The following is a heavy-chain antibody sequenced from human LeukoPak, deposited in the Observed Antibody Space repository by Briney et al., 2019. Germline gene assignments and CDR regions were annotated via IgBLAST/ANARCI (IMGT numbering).Heavy chain of an antibody. V-gene: IGHV1-69*01. CDR2: IMPIFGTA. J-gene: IGHJ4*02. CDR1: GGTFSSYA. Sequence: SVKVSCKASGGTFSSYAISWVRQAPGQGLEWMGGIMPIFGTANYAQKFQGRVTITADESTSTAYMELSSLRSEDTAVYYCARDSSDLDGYNSIGVPLAGYWGQGTLVTVSS. CDR3: ARDSSDLDGYNSIGVPLAGY. D-gene: IGHD5-24*01.